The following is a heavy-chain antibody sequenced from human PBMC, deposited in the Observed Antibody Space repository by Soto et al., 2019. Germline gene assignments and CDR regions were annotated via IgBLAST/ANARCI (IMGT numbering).Heavy chain of an antibody. CDR1: GGSFSGYY. D-gene: IGHD2-15*01. CDR3: ARVENIVVVVAATPVRATRFEY. V-gene: IGHV4-34*01. CDR2: INHSGST. J-gene: IGHJ4*02. Sequence: SETLSLTCAVYGGSFSGYYWSWIRQPPGKGLEWIGEINHSGSTNYNPSLKSRVTISVDTSKNQFSLKLSSVTAADTAVYYCARVENIVVVVAATPVRATRFEYWGQGTLVTVSS.